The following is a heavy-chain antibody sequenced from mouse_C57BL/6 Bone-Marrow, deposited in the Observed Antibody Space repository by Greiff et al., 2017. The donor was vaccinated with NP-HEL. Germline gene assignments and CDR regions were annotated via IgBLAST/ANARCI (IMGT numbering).Heavy chain of an antibody. Sequence: EVHLVESGGGLVQPGGSLKLSCAASGFTFSDYYMYWVRQTPEKRLEWVAYISNGGGSTYYPDTVKGRFTISRDNAKNTLYLQMRRLKSEDTAMYYCARHGGRLPFAYWGQGTLVTVSA. V-gene: IGHV5-12*01. CDR1: GFTFSDYY. CDR2: ISNGGGST. J-gene: IGHJ3*01. D-gene: IGHD3-2*02. CDR3: ARHGGRLPFAY.